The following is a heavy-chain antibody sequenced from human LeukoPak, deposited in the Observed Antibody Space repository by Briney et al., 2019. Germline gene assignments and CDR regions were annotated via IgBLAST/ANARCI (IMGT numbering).Heavy chain of an antibody. CDR3: ARSRDGYRDGFDY. J-gene: IGHJ4*02. CDR2: IIPILGIA. V-gene: IGHV1-69*04. D-gene: IGHD5-24*01. CDR1: GGTFSSYA. Sequence: SVKVSCKASGGTFSSYAISWVRQAPGQGLEWVGRIIPILGIANYAQKFQGRVTTTADKSTSTAYMELSSLRSEDTGVYYCARSRDGYRDGFDYWGQGTLVTVSS.